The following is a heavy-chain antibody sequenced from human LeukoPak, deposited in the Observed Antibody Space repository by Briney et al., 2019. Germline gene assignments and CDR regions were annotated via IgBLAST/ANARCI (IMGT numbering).Heavy chain of an antibody. D-gene: IGHD6-13*01. Sequence: ASETLSLTCTVSGGSISSYYWSWIRQPAGKGLEWIGRIYASGSTNYNPSLKSRVTISVDTSKNQFSLKLSSVTAADTAVFYCARGDSSTWYSKHFDYWGQGTLVTVSS. CDR2: IYASGST. CDR1: GGSISSYY. CDR3: ARGDSSTWYSKHFDY. J-gene: IGHJ4*02. V-gene: IGHV4-4*07.